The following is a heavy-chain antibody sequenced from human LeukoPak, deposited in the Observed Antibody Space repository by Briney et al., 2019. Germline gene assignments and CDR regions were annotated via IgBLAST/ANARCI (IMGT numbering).Heavy chain of an antibody. D-gene: IGHD3-16*01. CDR2: ISSSGSTI. CDR3: ARDLRAVWGSCNERYFDY. Sequence: GGSLRLSCAASGFTFSSYEMNWVRQAPGKGLEWVSYISSSGSTIYYADSVKGRFTISRDNAKNSLYLQMNSLRAEDTAVYYCARDLRAVWGSCNERYFDYWGQGTLVTVSS. CDR1: GFTFSSYE. J-gene: IGHJ4*02. V-gene: IGHV3-48*03.